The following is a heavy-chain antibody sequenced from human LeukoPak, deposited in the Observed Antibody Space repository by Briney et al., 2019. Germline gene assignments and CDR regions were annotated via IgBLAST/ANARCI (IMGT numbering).Heavy chain of an antibody. CDR3: ARALSGYYYY. CDR1: GFTFSSYA. D-gene: IGHD3-22*01. Sequence: GGSLRLSCAASGFTFSSYAMSWVRQAPGKGLEWVSRINSDGSSTSYADSVKGRITISRDNAKNTLYLQMNSLRAEDTAVYYCARALSGYYYYWGQGTLVTVSS. V-gene: IGHV3-74*01. J-gene: IGHJ4*02. CDR2: INSDGSST.